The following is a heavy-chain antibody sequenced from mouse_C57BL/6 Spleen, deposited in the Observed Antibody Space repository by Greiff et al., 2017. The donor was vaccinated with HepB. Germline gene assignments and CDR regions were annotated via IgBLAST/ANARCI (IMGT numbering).Heavy chain of an antibody. CDR1: GFTFSDYG. CDR2: ISSGSSTI. CDR3: ARKDYLLYFDY. Sequence: EVKLMESGGGLVKPGGSLKLSCAASGFTFSDYGMHWVRQAPEKGLEWVAYISSGSSTIYYADTVKGRFTISRDNAKNTLFLQMTSLRSEDTAMYYCARKDYLLYFDYWGQGTTLTVSS. V-gene: IGHV5-17*01. D-gene: IGHD2-4*01. J-gene: IGHJ2*01.